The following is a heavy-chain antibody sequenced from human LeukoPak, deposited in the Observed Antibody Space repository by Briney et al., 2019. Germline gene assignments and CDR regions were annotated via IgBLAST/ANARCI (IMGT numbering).Heavy chain of an antibody. J-gene: IGHJ6*02. CDR1: GFTFDDYA. D-gene: IGHD2-15*01. CDR3: AKDVVDGMDV. V-gene: IGHV3-9*01. Sequence: QPGGSLRLSCAASGFTFDDYAMHWVRQAPGKGLEWVSGISWNSGSIGYADSVKGRFTISRDNAKNSLYLQMNSLRAEDTALYYCAKDVVDGMDVWGQGTTVTVSS. CDR2: ISWNSGSI.